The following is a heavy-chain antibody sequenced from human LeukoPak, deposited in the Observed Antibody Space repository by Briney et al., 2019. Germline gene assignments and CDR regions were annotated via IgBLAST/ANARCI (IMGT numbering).Heavy chain of an antibody. CDR3: ARNPAKVCPAVY. J-gene: IGHJ4*02. Sequence: AGGSLSLSCAASGFTFSNYWMSWVRQAQGKGLEWVANIDQDGSVKYYLDSVKGRFTISRDNAKNSLSLQMNNLRAEDTAVYYCARNPAKVCPAVYWGQGTLVTVSS. D-gene: IGHD2-2*01. V-gene: IGHV3-7*01. CDR1: GFTFSNYW. CDR2: IDQDGSVK.